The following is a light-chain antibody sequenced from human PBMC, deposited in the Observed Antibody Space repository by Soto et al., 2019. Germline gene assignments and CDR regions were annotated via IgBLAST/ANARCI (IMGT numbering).Light chain of an antibody. CDR3: QQYNSWPLT. CDR1: QSVGSD. J-gene: IGKJ4*01. Sequence: IVTTPSAATLSVPRRVRATXPRXASQSVGSDLAWYQQKPGQAPRLVIYDTFTRATGVPTRISGSGSGTEFTLTISSLQSEDFAVYYCQQYNSWPLTFGGGTKVDIK. CDR2: DTF. V-gene: IGKV3D-15*01.